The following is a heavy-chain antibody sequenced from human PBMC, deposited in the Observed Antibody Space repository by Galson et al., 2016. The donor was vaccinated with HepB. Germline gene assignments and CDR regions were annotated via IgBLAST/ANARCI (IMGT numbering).Heavy chain of an antibody. CDR3: ARGRTYYYDSSGYNAFDI. Sequence: SLRLSCAASGFTFRSYGMHWVRQAPGKGLEWVAVIWYDGSNKYYADSVKGRFTISRDNSKNTLYLQMNSRRAEDTAIYYCARGRTYYYDSSGYNAFDIWGQGTMVTVAS. CDR1: GFTFRSYG. V-gene: IGHV3-33*01. D-gene: IGHD3-22*01. CDR2: IWYDGSNK. J-gene: IGHJ3*02.